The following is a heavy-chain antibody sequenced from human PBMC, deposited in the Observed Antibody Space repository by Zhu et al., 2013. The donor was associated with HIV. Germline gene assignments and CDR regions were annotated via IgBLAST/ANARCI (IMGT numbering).Heavy chain of an antibody. CDR1: GGTFSSYT. V-gene: IGHV1-46*03. D-gene: IGHD3-22*01. Sequence: QVQLVQSGAEVKKPGSSVKVSCKASGGTFSSYTISWVRQAPGQGLEWMGIINPSGGSTSYAQKFQGRVTMTRDTSTSTVYMELSSLRSEDTAVYYCARDVSPYDSSGFDPWGQGTLVTVSS. CDR2: INPSGGST. CDR3: ARDVSPYDSSGFDP. J-gene: IGHJ5*02.